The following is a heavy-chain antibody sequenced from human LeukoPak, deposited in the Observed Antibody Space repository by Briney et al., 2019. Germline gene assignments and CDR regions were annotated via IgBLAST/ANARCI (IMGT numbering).Heavy chain of an antibody. CDR3: ASWGNDP. CDR1: RGTLRRYA. CDR2: IIPIFGIA. Sequence: AVPVPSTATRGTLRRYAIHWVRQAPGQGLEWMGRIIPIFGIANYAQKFQGRVTITADKSTSTAYMELSSLRSEDTAVYYCASWGNDPWAQGTLVTVSS. D-gene: IGHD3-16*01. V-gene: IGHV1-69*04. J-gene: IGHJ5*02.